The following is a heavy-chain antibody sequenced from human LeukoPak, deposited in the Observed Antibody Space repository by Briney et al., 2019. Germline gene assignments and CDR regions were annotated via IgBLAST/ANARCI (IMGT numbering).Heavy chain of an antibody. CDR1: GFTFDNYA. CDR2: ISWNSGSI. D-gene: IGHD6-19*01. V-gene: IGHV3-9*03. CDR3: TRTSGWYNAFDY. J-gene: IGHJ4*02. Sequence: PGGSLRLSCAASGFTFDNYAMHWVRQRPGKGLEWVSGISWNSGSIDYADSVKGRFIISRDNAKNFLYLQMNSLRIDDMAFYYCTRTSGWYNAFDYWGQGTLVTVSS.